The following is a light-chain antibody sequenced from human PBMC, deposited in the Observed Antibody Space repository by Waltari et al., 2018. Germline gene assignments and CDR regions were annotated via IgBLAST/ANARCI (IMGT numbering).Light chain of an antibody. CDR2: QVS. J-gene: IGLJ2*01. CDR1: SADVGGYNY. V-gene: IGLV2-8*01. Sequence: QSALTQPPSASGSPGQSVPISCTGTSADVGGYNYVSWYQQHPGKAPKFLIYQVSNRPSGVPDRFSGSKSGNTASLTVSGLQAEDEADYYCSSFAGSNAVLFGGGTKLTVL. CDR3: SSFAGSNAVL.